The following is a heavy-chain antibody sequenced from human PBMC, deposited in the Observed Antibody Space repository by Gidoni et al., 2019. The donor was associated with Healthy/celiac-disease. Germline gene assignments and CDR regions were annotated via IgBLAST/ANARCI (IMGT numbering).Heavy chain of an antibody. CDR1: GGTFSSYA. CDR3: ARYDFWSGYYSDYYYGMDV. Sequence: QVQLVQSGAEVKKPGSSVKVSCKASGGTFSSYAIRWVRQAPGQGLEWMGGIIPIFGTANYAQKFQGRVTITADESTSTAYMELSSLRSEDTAVYYCARYDFWSGYYSDYYYGMDVWGQGTTVTVSS. D-gene: IGHD3-3*01. J-gene: IGHJ6*02. CDR2: IIPIFGTA. V-gene: IGHV1-69*01.